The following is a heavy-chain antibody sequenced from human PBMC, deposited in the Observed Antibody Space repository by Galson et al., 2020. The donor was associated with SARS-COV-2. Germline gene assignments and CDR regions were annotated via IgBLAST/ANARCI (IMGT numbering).Heavy chain of an antibody. Sequence: GGSLRLSCAGSGFTFSTSWMTWVRQAPGKGLEWVANIKQDGSDIYYMDSVKGRFIISRDNAKNSVYLQMNSLRVEDTAVYYCAGCPGWLGRDWGQGTLVTVSS. V-gene: IGHV3-7*01. CDR3: AGCPGWLGRD. CDR1: GFTFSTSW. J-gene: IGHJ4*02. CDR2: IKQDGSDI. D-gene: IGHD6-19*01.